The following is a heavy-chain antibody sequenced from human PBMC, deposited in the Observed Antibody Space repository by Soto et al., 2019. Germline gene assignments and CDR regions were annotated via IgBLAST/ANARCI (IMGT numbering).Heavy chain of an antibody. CDR2: ISSSSSTI. J-gene: IGHJ5*02. CDR3: GRDTASSVVVPSSIVSWFDP. V-gene: IGHV3-48*02. CDR1: GFTFSSYS. D-gene: IGHD2-2*02. Sequence: EVQLVESGGGLVQPGGSLRLSCAASGFTFSSYSMNWVRQAPGKGLEWVSYISSSSSTIYYADSVKGRFTISRDNAKILLYLEINSLRDQETAVYYCGRDTASSVVVPSSIVSWFDPCGQGTMVMVSA.